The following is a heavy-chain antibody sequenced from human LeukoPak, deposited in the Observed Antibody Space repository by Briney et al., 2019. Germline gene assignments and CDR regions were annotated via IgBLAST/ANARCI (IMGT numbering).Heavy chain of an antibody. CDR1: GYTFTNYD. CDR2: MNSNSGNI. D-gene: IGHD3-10*01. Sequence: ASVKVSCKASGYTFTNYDIMWVRQATGQGPEWMGWMNSNSGNIGYAKKFQGRVTMTRDTSINTAYMELHSLTSEDTAVYYCARGRGGTVVRGYLDYWGQGTLVTVSS. CDR3: ARGRGGTVVRGYLDY. V-gene: IGHV1-8*01. J-gene: IGHJ4*02.